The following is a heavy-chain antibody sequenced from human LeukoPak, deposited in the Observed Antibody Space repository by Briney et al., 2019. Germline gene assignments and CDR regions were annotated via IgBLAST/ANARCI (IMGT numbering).Heavy chain of an antibody. CDR2: IWSDGSNK. D-gene: IGHD2-2*01. V-gene: IGHV3-33*01. Sequence: GRSLRLSCAASGFTFSSYGMHWVRQAPGKGLEWVAVIWSDGSNKYYADSVKGRFTISRDNSKNTLYLQMSSLRAEDTAVYYCARAELPAAIKSGAFDIWGQGTMVTVPS. CDR1: GFTFSSYG. J-gene: IGHJ3*02. CDR3: ARAELPAAIKSGAFDI.